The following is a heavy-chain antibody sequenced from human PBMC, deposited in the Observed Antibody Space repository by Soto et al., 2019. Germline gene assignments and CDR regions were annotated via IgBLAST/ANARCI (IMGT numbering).Heavy chain of an antibody. Sequence: GGSLRLSCAGSGFSFSASWMSWVRQAPGKGLEWVANIKQDGSQKYYVDSVKGRFTISRDNFKNSLFLQMNGLRAEDTAVYYCVRGAGSFDIWGQGTMVTVS. V-gene: IGHV3-7*01. CDR3: VRGAGSFDI. CDR1: GFSFSASW. CDR2: IKQDGSQK. J-gene: IGHJ3*02. D-gene: IGHD6-13*01.